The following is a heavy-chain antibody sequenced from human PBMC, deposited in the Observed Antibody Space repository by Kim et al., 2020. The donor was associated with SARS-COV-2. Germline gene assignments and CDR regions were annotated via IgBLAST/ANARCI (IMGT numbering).Heavy chain of an antibody. V-gene: IGHV4-39*01. D-gene: IGHD6-13*01. CDR1: GGSISSSSYY. J-gene: IGHJ4*02. CDR3: ARRGDSSSWYISYYFDY. CDR2: IYYSGST. Sequence: SETLSLTCTVSGGSISSSSYYWGWIRQPPGKGLEWIGSIYYSGSTYYNPSLKSRVTISVDTSKNQFSLKLSSVTAADTALYYCARRGDSSSWYISYYFDYWGQGTLVTVSS.